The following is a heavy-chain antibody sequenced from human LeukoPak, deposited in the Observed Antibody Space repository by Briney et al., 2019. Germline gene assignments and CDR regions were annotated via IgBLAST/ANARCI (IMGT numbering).Heavy chain of an antibody. CDR3: AKDIGHGGYSSSWSLDY. CDR2: ISWNSGSI. CDR1: GFTLSDYW. D-gene: IGHD6-13*01. V-gene: IGHV3-9*01. J-gene: IGHJ4*02. Sequence: GGSLRLSCAASGFTLSDYWMSWVRQAPGKGLEWVSGISWNSGSIGYADSVKGRFTISRDNAKNSLYLQMNSLRAEDTALYYCAKDIGHGGYSSSWSLDYWGQGTLVTVSS.